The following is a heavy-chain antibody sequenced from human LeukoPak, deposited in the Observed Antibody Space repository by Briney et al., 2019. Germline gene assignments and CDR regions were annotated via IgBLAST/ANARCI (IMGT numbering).Heavy chain of an antibody. CDR2: IYYSGST. V-gene: IGHV4-59*01. Sequence: PSETLSLTCTVSGGSISSYYWSWIRQPPGKGLEWIGYIYYSGSTNYNPSLKGRVTISVDTSKNQFSLKLSSVTAADTAVYYCARYSEFIAAAGPIFYYYYYMDVWGKGTTVTVSS. D-gene: IGHD6-13*01. CDR1: GGSISSYY. J-gene: IGHJ6*03. CDR3: ARYSEFIAAAGPIFYYYYYMDV.